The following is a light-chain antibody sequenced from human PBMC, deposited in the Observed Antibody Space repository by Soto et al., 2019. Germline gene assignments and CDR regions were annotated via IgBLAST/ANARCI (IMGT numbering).Light chain of an antibody. CDR3: QQYVHWPPGA. CDR1: QSVSSS. J-gene: IGKJ1*01. Sequence: EIVVTQSPATLSVSPGERVTLSCRASQSVSSSLAWYQQRPGQAPRLLIYDTSTRAAGIAARFSGSGSGTEFTLTISSLQSEDSAVYYCQQYVHWPPGAFGQGTKVELK. CDR2: DTS. V-gene: IGKV3-15*01.